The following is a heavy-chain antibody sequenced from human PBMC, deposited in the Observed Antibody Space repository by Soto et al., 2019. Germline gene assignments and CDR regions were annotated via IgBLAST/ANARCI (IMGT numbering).Heavy chain of an antibody. CDR3: ARSRRASYGDYAKHAFDI. CDR2: IIPIFGTA. Sequence: SVKVSCKASGGTFSSYAISWVRQAPGQGLEWMGGIIPIFGTANYAQKFQGRVTITADESTSTAYMELSSLRSEDTAVYYCARSRRASYGDYAKHAFDIWGQGTMVTVSS. V-gene: IGHV1-69*13. CDR1: GGTFSSYA. J-gene: IGHJ3*02. D-gene: IGHD4-17*01.